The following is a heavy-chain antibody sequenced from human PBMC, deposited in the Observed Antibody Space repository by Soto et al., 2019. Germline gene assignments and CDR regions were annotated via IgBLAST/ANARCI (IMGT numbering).Heavy chain of an antibody. V-gene: IGHV3-11*01. J-gene: IGHJ3*02. CDR3: ARVLRYFDWFDAFDI. CDR1: GFTFSDYY. CDR2: ISSSGSTI. D-gene: IGHD3-9*01. Sequence: GGSLRLSCAASGFTFSDYYMSWIRQAPGKGLEWVSYISSSGSTIYYADSVKGRFTISRDNAKNSLYLQMNSLRAEDTAVHYCARVLRYFDWFDAFDIWGQGTMVTVSS.